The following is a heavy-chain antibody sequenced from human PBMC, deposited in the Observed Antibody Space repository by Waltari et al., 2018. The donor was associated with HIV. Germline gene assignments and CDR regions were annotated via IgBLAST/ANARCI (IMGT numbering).Heavy chain of an antibody. CDR1: GFNFRNFA. J-gene: IGHJ3*01. D-gene: IGHD2-8*01. CDR2: LSGSCSTA. CDR3: AKSMRDLRPSAFDV. V-gene: IGHV3-23*01. Sequence: EVQLLESGGGLVQPGGSLRLSCAASGFNFRNFAMSWVRQAPGKGPEGGADLSGSCSTASYADYVKGRFTISRDFSNNTLFLQMNNLRAEDTAVYFCAKSMRDLRPSAFDVWGQGTMVAISS.